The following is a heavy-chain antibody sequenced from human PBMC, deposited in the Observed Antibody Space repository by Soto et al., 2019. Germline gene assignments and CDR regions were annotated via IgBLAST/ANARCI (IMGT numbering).Heavy chain of an antibody. D-gene: IGHD3-10*01. CDR1: GYTFTSYA. Sequence: ASVKVSCKASGYTFTSYAMHWVRQAPGQRLEWMGWINAGNGNTKYSQKFQGRVTITRDTSASTAYMELSSLRSEDTAVYYCAILIRGPYYYYGMDVWGQGTTVTVSS. V-gene: IGHV1-3*01. CDR2: INAGNGNT. J-gene: IGHJ6*02. CDR3: AILIRGPYYYYGMDV.